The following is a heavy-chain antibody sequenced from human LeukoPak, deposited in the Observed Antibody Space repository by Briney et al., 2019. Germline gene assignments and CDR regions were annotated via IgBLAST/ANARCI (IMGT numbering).Heavy chain of an antibody. J-gene: IGHJ6*04. CDR1: GFTFSSYA. CDR2: ISYDGSNK. D-gene: IGHD6-19*01. Sequence: TVGSLRLSCAASGFTFSSYAMHWVRQAPGKGLEWVAVISYDGSNKYYADSVKGRFTISRDNSKNTLYLQMNSLRAEDTAVYYCAKEGRYSSGWLVDVWGKGTTVTISS. V-gene: IGHV3-30*04. CDR3: AKEGRYSSGWLVDV.